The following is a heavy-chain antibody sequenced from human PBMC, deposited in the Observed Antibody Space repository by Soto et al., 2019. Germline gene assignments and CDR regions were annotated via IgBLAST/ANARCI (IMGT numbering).Heavy chain of an antibody. CDR1: GYTFSDSA. D-gene: IGHD1-26*01. CDR2: IRSKANNYAT. CDR3: ARLWSEREPNFDY. V-gene: IGHV3-73*02. J-gene: IGHJ4*02. Sequence: EVQLVESGGGLVQPGGSLKLSCAASGYTFSDSAMHWVRQASGKGLEWVGRIRSKANNYATVYGASVRGRFTIFRDDSKNTAYLQMNSLKTEDTAVYYCARLWSEREPNFDYWGQGTLVSVSS.